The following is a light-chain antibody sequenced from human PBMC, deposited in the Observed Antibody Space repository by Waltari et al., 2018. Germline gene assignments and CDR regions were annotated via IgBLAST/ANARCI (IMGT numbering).Light chain of an antibody. Sequence: QSVLTQPPSASGTPGQRVTIFCSGSTSNIGSNYVYWYQHLPGTAPKVLIYRNNPGPSGVPDVFSGSKSDTSASLAISGLRSEDDAHYYCAVWDDSLSGWVFGGGTKVTVL. CDR2: RNN. J-gene: IGLJ3*02. CDR1: TSNIGSNY. CDR3: AVWDDSLSGWV. V-gene: IGLV1-47*01.